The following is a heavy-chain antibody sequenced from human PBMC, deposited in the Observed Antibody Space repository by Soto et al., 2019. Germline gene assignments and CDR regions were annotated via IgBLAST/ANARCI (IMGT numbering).Heavy chain of an antibody. J-gene: IGHJ4*02. D-gene: IGHD6-13*01. Sequence: QVQLVQSGAEVKKPGASVKVSCKASGYTFTSFDINWVRQAPGQGLEWMGWMNPATGNTGYAQKFQGRVTMTRNTAINTAYMELSSLRSEDTAVYFCARGGDTSTWYDLGYWGQGALVTVSS. V-gene: IGHV1-8*01. CDR1: GYTFTSFD. CDR3: ARGGDTSTWYDLGY. CDR2: MNPATGNT.